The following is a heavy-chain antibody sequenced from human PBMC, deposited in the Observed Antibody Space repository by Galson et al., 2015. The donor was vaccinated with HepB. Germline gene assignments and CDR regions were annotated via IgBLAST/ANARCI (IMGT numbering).Heavy chain of an antibody. CDR2: ISAYNGNT. CDR1: GYTFTSYG. Sequence: SVKVSCKASGYTFTSYGISWVRQAPGQGLELMGWISAYNGNTNYAQKLQGRVTMTTDTSTSTAYMELRSLRSDDTAVYYCARDRGTTVVTRYWYFDLWGRGTLVTVSS. V-gene: IGHV1-18*01. D-gene: IGHD4-23*01. J-gene: IGHJ2*01. CDR3: ARDRGTTVVTRYWYFDL.